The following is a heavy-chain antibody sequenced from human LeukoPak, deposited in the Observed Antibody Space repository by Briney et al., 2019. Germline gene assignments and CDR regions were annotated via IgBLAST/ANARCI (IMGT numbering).Heavy chain of an antibody. D-gene: IGHD6-13*01. V-gene: IGHV3-7*01. Sequence: GGSLRLSCAASGFIFNYNWMSWVRQAPGKGLEWVANINQEGTEKYYVDSVKGRFIISRDNAKNSLYLQMDRLMAEDTAVNYCAREAWQQVGYWGQGTLVTVSS. CDR2: INQEGTEK. CDR3: AREAWQQVGY. CDR1: GFIFNYNW. J-gene: IGHJ4*02.